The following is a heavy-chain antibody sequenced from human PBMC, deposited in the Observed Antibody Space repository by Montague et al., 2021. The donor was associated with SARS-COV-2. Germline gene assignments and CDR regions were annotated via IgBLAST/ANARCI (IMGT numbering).Heavy chain of an antibody. D-gene: IGHD2-2*01. V-gene: IGHV4-59*12. CDR1: GGSIRNYF. J-gene: IGHJ6*03. CDR3: ARARQDVVVPALGIGAYYYYYYMDV. CDR2: IYYTGST. Sequence: SETLSLTCTVSGGSIRNYFWSWIRQPPGKGLEWIGYIYYTGSTNYNPSLKSRVTVSISTSKNQFSLKLSSVTAADTAVYYCARARQDVVVPALGIGAYYYYYYMDVWGKGTTVTVSS.